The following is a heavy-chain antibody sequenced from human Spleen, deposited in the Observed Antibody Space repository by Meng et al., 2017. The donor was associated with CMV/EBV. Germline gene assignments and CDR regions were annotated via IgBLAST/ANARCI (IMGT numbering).Heavy chain of an antibody. CDR1: GFIFSNYD. CDR3: AGFGVAITNGLDV. Sequence: GGSLRLSCAASGFIFSNYDMHWVRQGTGRGLEWVSSIGASGHTFYPGSVKGRFTISRDNAKNSLYLQMDSLRAEDTAVYYCAGFGVAITNGLDVWGQGTTVTVSS. D-gene: IGHD3-3*01. V-gene: IGHV3-13*01. J-gene: IGHJ6*02. CDR2: IGASGHT.